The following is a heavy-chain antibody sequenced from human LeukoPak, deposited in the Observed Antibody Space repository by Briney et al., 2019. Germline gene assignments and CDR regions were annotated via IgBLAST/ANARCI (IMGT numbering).Heavy chain of an antibody. D-gene: IGHD2-2*01. CDR1: GGSISSGSYS. CDR3: ASECRSCSSTSPDY. V-gene: IGHV4-30-2*01. J-gene: IGHJ4*02. Sequence: PSETLSLTCGVSGGSISSGSYSWSWIRQPPGKGLEWIGYIYHSGSTYYNPSLKSRVTISLDRSKNQFSLKLSSVTAADTAVYYCASECRSCSSTSPDYWGQGTLVTVSS. CDR2: IYHSGST.